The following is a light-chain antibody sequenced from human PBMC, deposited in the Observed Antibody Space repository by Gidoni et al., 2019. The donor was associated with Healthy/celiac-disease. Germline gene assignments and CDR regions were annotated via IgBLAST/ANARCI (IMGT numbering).Light chain of an antibody. J-gene: IGKJ1*01. Sequence: DLQMTQSPSSLSASVGDRVTITCRASQSISSYLYWYQQKPVKAPKLMIYAASSLQSGVPSRFSGSGSGTDFTLTISSLQPEEFANYYCQQSNNTPRTFGQGTKVEIK. V-gene: IGKV1-39*01. CDR3: QQSNNTPRT. CDR1: QSISSY. CDR2: AAS.